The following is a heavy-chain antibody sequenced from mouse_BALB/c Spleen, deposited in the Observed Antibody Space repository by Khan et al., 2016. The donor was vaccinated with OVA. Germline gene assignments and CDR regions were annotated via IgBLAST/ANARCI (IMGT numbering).Heavy chain of an antibody. CDR2: INTHTGEP. Sequence: QIQLVQSGPELKKPGETVKISCKASGYTFTNYGINWVKQAPGKGLKWMGWINTHTGEPTYAEEFKGRFAFSLETSASTAYLQLNNLKNEETATYFCARGNYYGSNSWFAYWGQGTLVTVSA. CDR1: GYTFTNYG. CDR3: ARGNYYGSNSWFAY. J-gene: IGHJ3*01. V-gene: IGHV9-3*02. D-gene: IGHD1-1*01.